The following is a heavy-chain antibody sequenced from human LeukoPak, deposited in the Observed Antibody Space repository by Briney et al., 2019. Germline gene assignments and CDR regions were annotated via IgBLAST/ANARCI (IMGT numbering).Heavy chain of an antibody. V-gene: IGHV3-30-3*01. CDR3: ATLFEF. CDR1: GFTFSSYA. J-gene: IGHJ4*02. Sequence: PGGSLRLSCAASGFTFSSYAMHWVRQAPGTGLEWVAVISYDGSNKYYADSVKGRSTISRNNSKSTLYLQMNSLRVEDTAVYYCATLFEFWGQGSLVTVSS. CDR2: ISYDGSNK.